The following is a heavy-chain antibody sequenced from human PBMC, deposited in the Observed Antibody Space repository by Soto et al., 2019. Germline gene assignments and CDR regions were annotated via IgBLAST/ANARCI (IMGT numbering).Heavy chain of an antibody. V-gene: IGHV3-30*18. J-gene: IGHJ6*02. CDR1: GFTFSSYG. CDR3: AKSDIVVVPAAIDYYYGMDV. D-gene: IGHD2-2*01. Sequence: GGSLRLSCAASGFTFSSYGMHWVRQAPGKGLEWVAVISYDGSNKYYADSVKGRFTISRDNSKNTLYLQMNSLRAEDTAVYYCAKSDIVVVPAAIDYYYGMDVWGQGTTVTVS. CDR2: ISYDGSNK.